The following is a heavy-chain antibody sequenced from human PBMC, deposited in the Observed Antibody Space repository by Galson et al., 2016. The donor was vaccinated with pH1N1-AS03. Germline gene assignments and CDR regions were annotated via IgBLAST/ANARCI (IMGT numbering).Heavy chain of an antibody. J-gene: IGHJ4*02. CDR1: GFTFSSYA. CDR2: ISGNGFST. V-gene: IGHV3-64*01. D-gene: IGHD4/OR15-4a*01. Sequence: SLRLSCAVGGFTFSSYAMFWLRQAPGKGLEYVSAISGNGFSTYYANSVKDRFTVSRDNSKNTLYLQMGSLRVEDMAVYYCARVPVSYANYWFPTPDYWGQGALVTVSS. CDR3: ARVPVSYANYWFPTPDY.